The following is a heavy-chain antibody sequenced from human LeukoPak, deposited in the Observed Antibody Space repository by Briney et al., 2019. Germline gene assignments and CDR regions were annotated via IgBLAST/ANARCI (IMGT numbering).Heavy chain of an antibody. CDR3: ARGYYYDSSGYYPDAFDI. CDR1: GYTFTSYG. V-gene: IGHV1-18*01. Sequence: ASVKVSCKASGYTFTSYGISWVRQAPGQGLEWMGWISAYNGNTNYAQKLQGRVTMTTDTSTSTAYMELRSLRSDDTAVYYCARGYYYDSSGYYPDAFDIWGQGTMVTVSS. J-gene: IGHJ3*02. CDR2: ISAYNGNT. D-gene: IGHD3-22*01.